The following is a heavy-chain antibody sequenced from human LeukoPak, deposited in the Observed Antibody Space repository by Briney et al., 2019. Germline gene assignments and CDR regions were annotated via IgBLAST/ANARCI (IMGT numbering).Heavy chain of an antibody. J-gene: IGHJ4*02. V-gene: IGHV6-1*01. CDR3: ARETTSLFDS. CDR1: GDSASGNSAP. D-gene: IGHD2/OR15-2a*01. Sequence: SQTLSLTCAISGDSASGNSAPWDWIRQSPSGGLEWLGRTYYRSKWYNDYAVSVKSRVTINTDRSKNQVSLQMNSVTPEDTAVYDCARETTSLFDSCGQGNLGTASS. CDR2: TYYRSKWYN.